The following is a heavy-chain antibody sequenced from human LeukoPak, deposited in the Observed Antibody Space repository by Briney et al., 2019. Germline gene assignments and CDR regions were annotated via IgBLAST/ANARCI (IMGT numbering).Heavy chain of an antibody. J-gene: IGHJ5*02. CDR2: IYPGDSDT. D-gene: IGHD2-2*01. Sequence: GESLKISCKGSGYSFTSYWIGWVRQMPGKGLEWMGIIYPGDSDTRYSPSFQGQVTISADKSISTAYLQWSSLKASDTAMYYCARLSGPYCSSTSCYNWFDPWGQGTLVTVSS. CDR1: GYSFTSYW. V-gene: IGHV5-51*01. CDR3: ARLSGPYCSSTSCYNWFDP.